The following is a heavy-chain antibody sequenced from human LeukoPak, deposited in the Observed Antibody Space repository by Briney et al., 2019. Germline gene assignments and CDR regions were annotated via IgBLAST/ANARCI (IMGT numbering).Heavy chain of an antibody. CDR3: AKGEYSSPSIVGPTPSD. Sequence: PGGSLRLSCAASGFTFSKNWLHWVRQAPGKGLVWVSRISPDDKTTSYADSVKGRFTVSRDDAKKTLYLQMNSLRAEDTAVYYCAKGEYSSPSIVGPTPSDWGQGTLVTVSS. D-gene: IGHD1-26*01. J-gene: IGHJ4*02. V-gene: IGHV3-74*01. CDR2: ISPDDKTT. CDR1: GFTFSKNW.